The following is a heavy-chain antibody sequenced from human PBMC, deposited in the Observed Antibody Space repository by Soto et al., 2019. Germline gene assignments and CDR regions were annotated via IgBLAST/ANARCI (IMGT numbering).Heavy chain of an antibody. J-gene: IGHJ3*02. CDR2: IIPIFGTA. D-gene: IGHD6-19*01. V-gene: IGHV1-69*12. CDR1: GGTFSSYA. CDR3: ARAIAVAGILAFDI. Sequence: QVQLVQSGAEVKKPGSSVKVSCKASGGTFSSYAISWVRQAPGQGLEWMGGIIPIFGTANYAQKFQGRVPXXAXEXRSTAYMELSSLRSEDTAVYYCARAIAVAGILAFDIWGQGTMVTVSS.